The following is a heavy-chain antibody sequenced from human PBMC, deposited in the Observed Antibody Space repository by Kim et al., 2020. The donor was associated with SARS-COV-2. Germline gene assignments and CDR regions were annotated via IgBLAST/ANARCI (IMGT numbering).Heavy chain of an antibody. J-gene: IGHJ3*02. CDR1: GFTFSSYA. V-gene: IGHV3-23*03. CDR3: AKGSGYSYGPDDAFDI. CDR2: IYSGGSST. Sequence: GGSLRLSCAASGFTFSSYAMSWVRQAPGKGLEWVSVIYSGGSSTYYADSVKGRFTISRDNSKNTLYLQMNSLRAEDTAVYYCAKGSGYSYGPDDAFDIWGQGTMVTVSS. D-gene: IGHD5-18*01.